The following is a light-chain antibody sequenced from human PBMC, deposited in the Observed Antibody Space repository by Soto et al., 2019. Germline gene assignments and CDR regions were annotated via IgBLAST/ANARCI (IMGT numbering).Light chain of an antibody. CDR3: QRYGSSVT. CDR1: HSVSSSH. V-gene: IGKV3-20*01. CDR2: GAS. J-gene: IGKJ4*02. Sequence: DIVLTQSPGTLSLSPGESVTLSCRASHSVSSSHLAWYQQKPGQAPRLFIYGASRRASGIPDRFSGSGSGIDIAVTISGLRPEDFAVYSCQRYGSSVTVGGGTKGEIK.